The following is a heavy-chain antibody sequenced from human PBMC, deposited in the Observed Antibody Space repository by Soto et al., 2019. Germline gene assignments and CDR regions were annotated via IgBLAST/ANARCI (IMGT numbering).Heavy chain of an antibody. CDR2: IWYDGSNK. Sequence: GGSLRLSCAASGFTFSSYGMHWVRQAPGKGLEWVAVIWYDGSNKYYADSVKGRFTISRDNSKNTLYLQMNSLRAEDTAVYYCARDLDGDYEYYYYYYGMDVWGQGTTVTVSS. CDR3: ARDLDGDYEYYYYYYGMDV. CDR1: GFTFSSYG. D-gene: IGHD4-17*01. J-gene: IGHJ6*02. V-gene: IGHV3-33*01.